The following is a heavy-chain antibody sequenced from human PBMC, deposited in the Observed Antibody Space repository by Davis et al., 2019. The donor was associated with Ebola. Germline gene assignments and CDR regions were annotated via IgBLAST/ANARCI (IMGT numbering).Heavy chain of an antibody. CDR3: ARDLGWGIAVAGLDY. D-gene: IGHD6-19*01. J-gene: IGHJ4*02. CDR2: ISTSGSTI. V-gene: IGHV3-48*03. CDR1: GFTFSSYE. Sequence: GGSLRLSCAASGFTFSSYEMNWVRQAPGKGLEWVSYISTSGSTIYYADSVKGRFTISRDNAKNSLYLQMNSLRDEDTAVYYCARDLGWGIAVAGLDYWGQGTLVTVSS.